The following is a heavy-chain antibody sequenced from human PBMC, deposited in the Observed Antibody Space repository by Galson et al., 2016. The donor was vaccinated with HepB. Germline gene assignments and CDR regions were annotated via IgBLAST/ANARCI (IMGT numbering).Heavy chain of an antibody. J-gene: IGHJ4*02. CDR3: AKLDCGRNCPRDY. D-gene: IGHD2-21*02. CDR1: GFTFSGHG. CDR2: ISNDGSDK. V-gene: IGHV3-30*18. Sequence: SLRLSCAASGFTFSGHGMHWVRQAPGRGLEWVAVISNDGSDKQYVGSVKGRFTVSRDNSKNTLFLQMNSLRVEDTAVYYCAKLDCGRNCPRDYWGQGTQVTVSS.